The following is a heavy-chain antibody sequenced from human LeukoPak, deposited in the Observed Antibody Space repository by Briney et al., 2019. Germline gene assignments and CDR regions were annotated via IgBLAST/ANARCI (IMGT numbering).Heavy chain of an antibody. J-gene: IGHJ4*02. Sequence: ASVKVSCKASGYTFTNYRISWVRQAPGQGLEWMGWISGYNGNTNYAQKYQDRVTMTIDTSTSTVYMELRSLRPDDTAVYYCGRDGGLFDFDYWGQGTLVTVSS. V-gene: IGHV1-18*01. CDR1: GYTFTNYR. CDR3: GRDGGLFDFDY. CDR2: ISGYNGNT. D-gene: IGHD3-16*02.